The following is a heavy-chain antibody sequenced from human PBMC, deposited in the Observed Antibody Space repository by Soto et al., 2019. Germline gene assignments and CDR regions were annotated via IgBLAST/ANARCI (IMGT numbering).Heavy chain of an antibody. CDR3: ARGWSYDILTGFSY. J-gene: IGHJ4*02. CDR1: GGSFSNYA. CDR2: ITPIFGRA. D-gene: IGHD3-9*01. V-gene: IGHV1-69*01. Sequence: QVQLVQSGAEVKKPGSSVKVSCKASGGSFSNYAISWVRQAPGQGLEWMGGITPIFGRANYAQKFQGRVTITVDESTSTAYMELSSLRSEDTAIYYCARGWSYDILTGFSYWGQGTLVTVSS.